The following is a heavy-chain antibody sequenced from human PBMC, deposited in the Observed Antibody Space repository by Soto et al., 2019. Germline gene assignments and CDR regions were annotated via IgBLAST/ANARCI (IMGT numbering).Heavy chain of an antibody. CDR3: ARGGYSGNSKDPFYI. D-gene: IGHD6-25*01. Sequence: GESLKISCKGSGYTFTAYWIGWVCQMPGKGLEWMGIIYPGDSDTRYSPSFQGQVTISADKSISTAYLQWSSLKASDTAMFYCARGGYSGNSKDPFYIWGPGTMVTVSS. V-gene: IGHV5-51*01. CDR1: GYTFTAYW. J-gene: IGHJ3*02. CDR2: IYPGDSDT.